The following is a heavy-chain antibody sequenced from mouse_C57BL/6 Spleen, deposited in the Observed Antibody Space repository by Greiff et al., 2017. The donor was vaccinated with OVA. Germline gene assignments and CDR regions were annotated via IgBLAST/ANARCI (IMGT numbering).Heavy chain of an antibody. CDR2: IDPEDGET. Sequence: VQLKQSGAELVKPGASVKLSCTASGFHIKDYYMHWVKQRTEQGLEWIGRIDPEDGETKYATKFEGKATITADTSSNTAYLQLSSLTSEDTAVYYSARDDSNFFDYWGKGTTLTVSS. D-gene: IGHD2-5*01. J-gene: IGHJ2*01. CDR3: ARDDSNFFDY. V-gene: IGHV14-2*01. CDR1: GFHIKDYY.